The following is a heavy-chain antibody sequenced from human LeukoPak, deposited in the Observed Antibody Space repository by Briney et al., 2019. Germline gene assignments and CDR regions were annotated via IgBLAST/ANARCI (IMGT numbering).Heavy chain of an antibody. CDR2: IYTSEST. V-gene: IGHV4-4*07. CDR3: ARGYYGSGFDP. CDR1: GGSISIYY. J-gene: IGHJ5*02. Sequence: SSETLSLTCTVSGGSISIYYWNWIRQPAGKGLEWIGRIYTSESTKYNPSLKSRVTMSVDTSKNQFSLKLSSVTAADTAVYYCARGYYGSGFDPWGQGTLVTVSS. D-gene: IGHD3-10*01.